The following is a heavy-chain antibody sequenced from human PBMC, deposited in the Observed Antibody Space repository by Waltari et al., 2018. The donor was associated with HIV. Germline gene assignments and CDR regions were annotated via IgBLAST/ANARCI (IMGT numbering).Heavy chain of an antibody. Sequence: EVQLVESGGGLVQPGRSLRLSCAASGFTFDDYAMHWVRQAPGKGLEWVSGISWNSGSIGYADSVKGRFTISRDNAKNSLYLQMNSLRTEDTALYYCAKVGRPYYYYNAMDVWGQGTTVTVSS. CDR1: GFTFDDYA. CDR3: AKVGRPYYYYNAMDV. J-gene: IGHJ6*02. D-gene: IGHD6-6*01. V-gene: IGHV3-9*01. CDR2: ISWNSGSI.